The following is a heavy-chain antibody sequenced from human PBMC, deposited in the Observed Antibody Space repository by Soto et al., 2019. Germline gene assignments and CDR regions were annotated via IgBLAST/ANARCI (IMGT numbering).Heavy chain of an antibody. V-gene: IGHV3-23*01. D-gene: IGHD2-8*01. CDR3: AGRYGTNGVCYTNYYYYIDV. CDR2: ITTSGGNT. CDR1: GFTFSTYA. J-gene: IGHJ6*03. Sequence: EVQLLESGGGLVQPGGSLRLSCAASGFTFSTYAMSWVRQAPGKGLEWVSTITTSGGNTYYADSVQGRFTISRDNSKNTLYLQMNSLRAEDTAVYYCAGRYGTNGVCYTNYYYYIDVWGKGNTVTVSS.